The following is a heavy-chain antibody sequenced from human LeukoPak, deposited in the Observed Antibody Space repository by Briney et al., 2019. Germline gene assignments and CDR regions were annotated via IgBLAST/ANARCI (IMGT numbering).Heavy chain of an antibody. Sequence: ASVKVSCKASGYTFTSYDINWVRQATGQGLEWMGWMNPNSGNTGYAQKFQGRVTMTRNTSISTAYMELSSLRSEDTAVYYCARVSGYLYYFDYWGQGTLVTVSS. CDR2: MNPNSGNT. V-gene: IGHV1-8*01. CDR3: ARVSGYLYYFDY. CDR1: GYTFTSYD. J-gene: IGHJ4*02. D-gene: IGHD3-9*01.